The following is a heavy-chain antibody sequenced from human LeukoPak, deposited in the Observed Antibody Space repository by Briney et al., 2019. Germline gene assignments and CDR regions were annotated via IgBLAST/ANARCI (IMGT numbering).Heavy chain of an antibody. Sequence: SQTLSLPCAISGDIVSRNSATWNWIRQSPSRGLEWLGRTYYRSKWYNNYAVSVKSRITIIPDTSNNQFSLQLNSVTPEDTAVYYCARDKGGGVDTALAYWGQGTLVTVSS. V-gene: IGHV6-1*01. CDR2: TYYRSKWYN. J-gene: IGHJ4*02. CDR1: GDIVSRNSAT. CDR3: ARDKGGGVDTALAY. D-gene: IGHD5-18*01.